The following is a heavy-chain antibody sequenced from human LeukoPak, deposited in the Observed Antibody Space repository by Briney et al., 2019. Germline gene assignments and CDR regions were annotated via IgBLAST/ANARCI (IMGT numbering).Heavy chain of an antibody. Sequence: GRSLRLSCAASGFTFSSYAMHWVRQAPGKGLEWVAVISYDGSNKYYADSVKGRVTISRDNSKNTLYLQMNSLRAEDTAVYYCARDVRSSWYGHYYYGMDVWGKGTTVTVSS. J-gene: IGHJ6*04. D-gene: IGHD6-13*01. CDR3: ARDVRSSWYGHYYYGMDV. CDR1: GFTFSSYA. V-gene: IGHV3-30*04. CDR2: ISYDGSNK.